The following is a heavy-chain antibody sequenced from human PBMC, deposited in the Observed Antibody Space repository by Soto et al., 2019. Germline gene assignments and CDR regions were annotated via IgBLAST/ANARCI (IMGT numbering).Heavy chain of an antibody. CDR3: ARGYFDSGHGYDL. V-gene: IGHV5-51*01. Sequence: GESLKISCKGPGHLFNNHWIGWVRQTPGKGLEWMGLIFTRDSETKTSPSFQGHVSFSVDNSINTVYLQWTSIKTTDTGIYFCARGYFDSGHGYDLWGQGTLVTVSS. CDR1: GHLFNNHW. CDR2: IFTRDSET. D-gene: IGHD3-10*01. J-gene: IGHJ5*02.